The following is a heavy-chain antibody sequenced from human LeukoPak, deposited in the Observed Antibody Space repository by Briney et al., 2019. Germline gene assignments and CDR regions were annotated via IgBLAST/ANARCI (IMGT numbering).Heavy chain of an antibody. CDR3: ARNSVQWLVLYYYGMDV. CDR2: ISYDGSNK. V-gene: IGHV3-30*03. D-gene: IGHD6-19*01. Sequence: GGSLRLSCAASGFTFSSYGMHWVRQAPGKGLEWVAVISYDGSNKYYADSVKGRFTISRDNSKNTLYLQMNSLRAEDTAVYYCARNSVQWLVLYYYGMDVWGQGTTVTVSS. J-gene: IGHJ6*02. CDR1: GFTFSSYG.